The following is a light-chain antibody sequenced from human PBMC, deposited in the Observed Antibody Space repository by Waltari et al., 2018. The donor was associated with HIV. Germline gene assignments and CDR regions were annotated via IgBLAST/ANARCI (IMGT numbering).Light chain of an antibody. CDR1: SSDVGGYNL. Sequence: GQSITISCTGTSSDVGGYNLVSWYQQHPGKAPKLIIYEVTKRPSGVSNRFSASKSGNTASLTISGLQAEDEAHYHCCSYAGSSTLVFGGGTNVIVL. CDR3: CSYAGSSTLV. V-gene: IGLV2-23*02. J-gene: IGLJ3*02. CDR2: EVT.